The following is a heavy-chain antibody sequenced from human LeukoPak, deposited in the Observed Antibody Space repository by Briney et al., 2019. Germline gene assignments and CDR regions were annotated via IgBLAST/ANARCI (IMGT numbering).Heavy chain of an antibody. CDR1: GFTFSIYW. CDR2: IRQDGSDK. D-gene: IGHD3-3*01. J-gene: IGHJ3*02. Sequence: GGSLRLSCAASGFTFSIYWMTWVRQAPGKGLEWVATIRQDGSDKHYVDSVKGRFTISRDNAKNSLYLQMNSLRAEDTAVYYCARDALRLWEWNGFDIWGQGTVVTVSS. CDR3: ARDALRLWEWNGFDI. V-gene: IGHV3-7*01.